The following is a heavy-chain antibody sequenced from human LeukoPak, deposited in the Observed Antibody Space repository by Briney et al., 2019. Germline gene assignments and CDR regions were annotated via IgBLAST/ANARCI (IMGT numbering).Heavy chain of an antibody. CDR3: ARATVTQDADY. CDR2: ISSSSYI. V-gene: IGHV3-21*01. CDR1: GFTFSSYS. J-gene: IGHJ4*02. D-gene: IGHD4-17*01. Sequence: GGSLRLSCAASGFTFSSYSMNWVRQAPGKGLEWVSSISSSSYIYYADSVKGRFTTSRDNAKNSLYLQMNSLRAEDTAVYYCARATVTQDADYWGQGTLVTVSS.